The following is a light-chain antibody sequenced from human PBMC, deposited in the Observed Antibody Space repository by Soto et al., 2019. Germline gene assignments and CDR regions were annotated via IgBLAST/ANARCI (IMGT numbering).Light chain of an antibody. CDR2: AVS. Sequence: DIQMTQPPSSLSASVGDRRTITCRASQSIAIYFRWIQQEPGRAPNLLISAVSNLQSGVPSRASGSTTGTDFTLTITGLQPEDSATYYCQQTLSVPRTFGLGTKVDIK. J-gene: IGKJ1*01. CDR3: QQTLSVPRT. V-gene: IGKV1-39*01. CDR1: QSIAIY.